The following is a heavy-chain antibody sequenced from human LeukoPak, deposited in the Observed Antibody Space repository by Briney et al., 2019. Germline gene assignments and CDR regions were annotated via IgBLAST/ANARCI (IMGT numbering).Heavy chain of an antibody. J-gene: IGHJ4*02. D-gene: IGHD6-13*01. CDR1: GGSISSGDYY. V-gene: IGHV4-30-4*01. Sequence: PSETLSLTCTVSGGSISSGDYYWSWIRQPPGKGLEWIGYIYYSGSTYYNPSLKSRVTISVDTSKNQFSLKLSSVTAADTAVYYCARGRGGKAAAGHKDYWGQGTLVTVSS. CDR2: IYYSGST. CDR3: ARGRGGKAAAGHKDY.